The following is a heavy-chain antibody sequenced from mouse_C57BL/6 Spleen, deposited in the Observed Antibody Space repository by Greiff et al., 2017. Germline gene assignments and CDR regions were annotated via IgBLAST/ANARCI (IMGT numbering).Heavy chain of an antibody. J-gene: IGHJ4*01. D-gene: IGHD1-1*01. CDR1: GFSLTSYG. Sequence: QVQLKESGPGLVQPSQSLSITCTVSGFSLTSYGVHWVRLSPGTGLEWLGVIWSGGSTDYNAAFISRLSISKDNSKRQVFFKMNSLQADDTAIYYCARKDYYGSSYNAMDYWGQGTSVTVSS. CDR2: IWSGGST. V-gene: IGHV2-2*01. CDR3: ARKDYYGSSYNAMDY.